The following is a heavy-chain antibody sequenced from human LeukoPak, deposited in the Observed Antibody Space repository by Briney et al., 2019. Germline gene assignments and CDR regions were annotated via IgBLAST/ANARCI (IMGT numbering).Heavy chain of an antibody. J-gene: IGHJ3*02. Sequence: GGSLRLSCAASGFTFSSYSMNWVRQAPGKGLEWVSYISSSSSTIYYADSVKGRFTISRDNAKNSLYLQMNSLRDEDTAVYYCARDRYGDYVQAFDIWGQGTMATVSS. CDR3: ARDRYGDYVQAFDI. CDR1: GFTFSSYS. D-gene: IGHD4-17*01. V-gene: IGHV3-48*02. CDR2: ISSSSSTI.